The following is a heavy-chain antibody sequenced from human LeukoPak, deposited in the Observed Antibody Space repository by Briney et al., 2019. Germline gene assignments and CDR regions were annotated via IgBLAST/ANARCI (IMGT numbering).Heavy chain of an antibody. CDR3: AKDVSGWPATYTDY. CDR2: ISGSGGST. Sequence: GGSLRLSCAASGFTFSSYGMSWVRQAPGKGLEWVSAISGSGGSTYYADSVKGRLTISRDNSKNTLYLQMNSLRAEDTAVYYCAKDVSGWPATYTDYWGQGTLVTVSS. V-gene: IGHV3-23*01. J-gene: IGHJ4*02. D-gene: IGHD6-19*01. CDR1: GFTFSSYG.